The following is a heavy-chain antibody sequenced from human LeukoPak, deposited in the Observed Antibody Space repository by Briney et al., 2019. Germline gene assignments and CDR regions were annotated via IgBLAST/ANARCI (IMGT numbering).Heavy chain of an antibody. Sequence: PGGSLRLSCAASGFTFSSYGMHWVRQAPGKGLEWVAVISYDGSNKYYADSVKGRFAISRDNSKNMLYLQMNSLRAEDTAVYYCARRQHSSSGSDYWGQGTLVTVSS. CDR2: ISYDGSNK. CDR1: GFTFSSYG. V-gene: IGHV3-30*03. CDR3: ARRQHSSSGSDY. D-gene: IGHD6-13*01. J-gene: IGHJ4*02.